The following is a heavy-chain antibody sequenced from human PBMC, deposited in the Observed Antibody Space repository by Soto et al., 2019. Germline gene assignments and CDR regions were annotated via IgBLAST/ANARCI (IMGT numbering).Heavy chain of an antibody. J-gene: IGHJ2*01. CDR1: GGTFSSYA. CDR2: IIPIFGTA. CDR3: ARRVRYFDWSPLGWYFDL. V-gene: IGHV1-69*01. Sequence: QVQLVQSGAEVKKPGSSVKVSCKASGGTFSSYAISWVRQAPGQGLEWMGGIIPIFGTANYAQKFQGRVTITADESTSPAYMELSSLRSEDTAVYYCARRVRYFDWSPLGWYFDLWGRGTLVTVSS. D-gene: IGHD3-9*01.